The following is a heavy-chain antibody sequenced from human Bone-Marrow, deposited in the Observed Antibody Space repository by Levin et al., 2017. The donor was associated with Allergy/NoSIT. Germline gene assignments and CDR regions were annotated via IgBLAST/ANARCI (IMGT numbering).Heavy chain of an antibody. CDR3: ARDEGYDSWSGYTPRNGMEV. D-gene: IGHD3-3*01. CDR2: INSAGSDS. J-gene: IGHJ6*02. V-gene: IGHV3-74*03. CDR1: GFTFSSYW. Sequence: HPGGSLRLSCETSGFTFSSYWMHWVRQVPGGGLEWVSRINSAGSDSAYADSVEGRFIISRDNDEDTLYLQMDTLRAEDTAVYYCARDEGYDSWSGYTPRNGMEVWGQGTTVIVSS.